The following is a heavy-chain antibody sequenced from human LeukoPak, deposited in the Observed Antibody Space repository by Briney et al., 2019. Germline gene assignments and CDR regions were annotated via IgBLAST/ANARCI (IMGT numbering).Heavy chain of an antibody. Sequence: ASVKVSCKASGYTFTSYGISWVRQAPGQGLEWMGWISAYNGNTNYAQKLQGRVTMTTDTSTSTAYMELRSLRSDDTAAYYCARVISGSYYYYYYYGMDVWGQGTTVTVSS. CDR2: ISAYNGNT. J-gene: IGHJ6*02. CDR3: ARVISGSYYYYYYYGMDV. D-gene: IGHD1-26*01. V-gene: IGHV1-18*01. CDR1: GYTFTSYG.